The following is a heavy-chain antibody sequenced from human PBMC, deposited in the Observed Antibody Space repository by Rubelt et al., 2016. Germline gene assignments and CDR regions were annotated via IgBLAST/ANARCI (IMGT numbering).Heavy chain of an antibody. J-gene: IGHJ5*02. D-gene: IGHD3-22*01. CDR2: IYYSGST. V-gene: IGHV4-39*01. CDR1: GGSISSSSYY. CDR3: ASGYDSSGYYYPDRKENWFDP. Sequence: QLQLQESGPGLVKPSETLSLTCTVSGGSISSSSYYWGWIRQPPGKGLEWIGSIYYSGSTYYNPSLKSRVTISVDTSKNQFALTLSSGTAADTAVYYCASGYDSSGYYYPDRKENWFDPWGQGTLVTVSS.